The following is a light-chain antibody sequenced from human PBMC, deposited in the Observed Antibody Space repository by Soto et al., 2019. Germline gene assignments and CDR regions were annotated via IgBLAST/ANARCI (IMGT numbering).Light chain of an antibody. CDR2: EVS. CDR1: SSDVGSYNL. CDR3: CSYAGSSTFFYV. Sequence: QSALTQPASVSGSPGQSITISCTGTSSDVGSYNLVSWYQQHPGKAPKLMIYEVSKRPSGVSNRFSGSKSGNTASLTISGLQADDEADYYCCSYAGSSTFFYVFGTGTKVTVL. J-gene: IGLJ1*01. V-gene: IGLV2-23*02.